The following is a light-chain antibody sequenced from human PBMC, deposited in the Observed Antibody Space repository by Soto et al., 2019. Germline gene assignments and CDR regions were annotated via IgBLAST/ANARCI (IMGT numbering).Light chain of an antibody. CDR2: DAS. CDR1: QSISKW. CDR3: QQYNGDKTVWT. Sequence: DIQMTQSPSTLSASVGDRVTITCRASQSISKWLAWYQQKSGKAPKVLIYDASTLESGVPSRFSGSGSGTEFTLNISSLQPDDCATYYCQQYNGDKTVWTFGQGTKVDIK. V-gene: IGKV1-5*01. J-gene: IGKJ1*01.